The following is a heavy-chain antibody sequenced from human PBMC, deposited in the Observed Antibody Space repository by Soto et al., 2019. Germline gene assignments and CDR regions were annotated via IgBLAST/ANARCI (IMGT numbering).Heavy chain of an antibody. CDR2: IWYDGSNK. Sequence: VGSLRLSCAASGFTFSSYGMHWVRQAPGKGLEWVAVIWYDGSNKYYADSVKGRFTISRDNSKNTLYLQMNSLRAEDTAVYYCAREQIRYFDWLAYAFDIWGQGTMVTVSS. CDR3: AREQIRYFDWLAYAFDI. CDR1: GFTFSSYG. J-gene: IGHJ3*02. D-gene: IGHD3-9*01. V-gene: IGHV3-33*01.